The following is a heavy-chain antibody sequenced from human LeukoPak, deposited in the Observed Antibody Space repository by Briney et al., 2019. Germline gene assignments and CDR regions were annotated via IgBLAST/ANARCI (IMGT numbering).Heavy chain of an antibody. V-gene: IGHV4-34*01. J-gene: IGHJ4*02. D-gene: IGHD1-26*01. CDR3: ARRAGRPRYFDY. CDR2: INHSGST. CDR1: GGSFSGYY. Sequence: PSETLSLTCAVYGGSFSGYYWSWIRQPPGKGLEWIGEINHSGSTNYNPSLKSRVTISVDTSKNQFSLKLSSVTAADTAVYYCARRAGRPRYFDYWGQGTLVTVSS.